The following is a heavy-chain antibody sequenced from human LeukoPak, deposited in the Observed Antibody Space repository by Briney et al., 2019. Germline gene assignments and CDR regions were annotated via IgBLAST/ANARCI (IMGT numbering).Heavy chain of an antibody. CDR1: GYTFTSYA. CDR2: INAGNGNT. Sequence: ASVKVSCKASGYTFTSYAMHWVRQAPGQRLEWMGWINAGNGNTKYSQKFQGRVTITRDTSASTAYMELSSLRSEDTAVYYCARDAAYYYDSSGYLDYWGQGTLVTVSS. V-gene: IGHV1-3*01. J-gene: IGHJ4*02. CDR3: ARDAAYYYDSSGYLDY. D-gene: IGHD3-22*01.